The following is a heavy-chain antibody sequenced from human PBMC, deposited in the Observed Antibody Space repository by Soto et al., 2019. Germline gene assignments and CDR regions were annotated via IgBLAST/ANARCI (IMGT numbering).Heavy chain of an antibody. CDR2: ISAYNGNT. CDR1: GYTFTSYG. Sequence: ASVKVSCKASGYTFTSYGISWVRQAPGQGLEWMGWISAYNGNTNYAQKLQGRVTMTTDTSTSTAYMELRSLRSDDTAVYYCARYCSSTSCGYYYYYYYMDVWGKGTTVTVS. V-gene: IGHV1-18*01. J-gene: IGHJ6*03. CDR3: ARYCSSTSCGYYYYYYYMDV. D-gene: IGHD2-2*01.